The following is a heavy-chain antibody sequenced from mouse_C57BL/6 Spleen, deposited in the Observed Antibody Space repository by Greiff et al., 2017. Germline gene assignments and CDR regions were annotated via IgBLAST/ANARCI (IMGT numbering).Heavy chain of an antibody. CDR1: GYTFTSYW. CDR2: IYPSDSET. D-gene: IGHD2-4*01. Sequence: VQLQQPGAELVRPGSSVKLSCKASGYTFTSYWMDWVKQRPGQGLEWIGNIYPSDSETNYNQKFKDKATLTVDKSSSTAYMQLSSLTSEDSAVYYCARFYDYDEAYWGQGTTLTVSS. V-gene: IGHV1-61*01. CDR3: ARFYDYDEAY. J-gene: IGHJ2*01.